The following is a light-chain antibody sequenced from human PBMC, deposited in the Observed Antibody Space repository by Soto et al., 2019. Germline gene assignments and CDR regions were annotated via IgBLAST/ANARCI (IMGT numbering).Light chain of an antibody. V-gene: IGLV2-14*01. CDR1: SSDVGGYNY. J-gene: IGLJ3*02. CDR3: SSYTSSSTLVV. CDR2: AVS. Sequence: QSVLTQPASASGSPGQSITISCTGTSSDVGGYNYVSWYQQYPGKAPKLMIYAVSDRPSGVPNRFSGSKSGNTASLTISGLQAEDEADYYCSSYTSSSTLVVFGRGTKLTVL.